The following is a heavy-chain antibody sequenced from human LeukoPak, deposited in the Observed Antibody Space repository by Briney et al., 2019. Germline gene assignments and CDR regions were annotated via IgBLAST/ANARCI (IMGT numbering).Heavy chain of an antibody. Sequence: PGGSLRLSCAASGFTFSSYGMHWVRQAPGKGLEWVAVISYDGSNKYYADSVKGRFTISRDNSKNTLYLQMNSLRAEDTAVYYCARDSSGDDNYFDYWGQRTLVTVSS. J-gene: IGHJ4*02. CDR2: ISYDGSNK. CDR3: ARDSSGDDNYFDY. D-gene: IGHD5-12*01. CDR1: GFTFSSYG. V-gene: IGHV3-30*03.